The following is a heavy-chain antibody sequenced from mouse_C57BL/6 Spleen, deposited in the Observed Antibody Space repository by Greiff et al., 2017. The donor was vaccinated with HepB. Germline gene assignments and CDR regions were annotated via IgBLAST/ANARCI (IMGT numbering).Heavy chain of an antibody. Sequence: EVKLQESGGDLVKPGGSLKLSCAASGFTFSSYGMSWVRQTPDKRLEWVATISSGGSYTYYPDSVKGRFTISRDNAKNTLYLQMSSLKSEDTAMYYCAREGNYYFDYWGQGTTLTVSS. CDR2: ISSGGSYT. J-gene: IGHJ2*01. CDR1: GFTFSSYG. V-gene: IGHV5-6*01. CDR3: AREGNYYFDY.